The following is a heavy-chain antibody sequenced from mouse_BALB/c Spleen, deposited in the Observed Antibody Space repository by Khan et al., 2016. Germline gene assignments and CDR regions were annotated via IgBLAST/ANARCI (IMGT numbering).Heavy chain of an antibody. D-gene: IGHD3-3*01. CDR2: INYSGST. Sequence: EVQLQESGPDLVKPSQSLSLTCTVTGYSIASHYTWHWIRHFPGNTLEWMAYINYSGSTNYNPSLQSRFSITRDTSKNQFFLQFSSVTADDTATYYCATSSQGYWYYFDYWGQGTTLTGSS. CDR1: GYSIASHYT. V-gene: IGHV3-1*02. CDR3: ATSSQGYWYYFDY. J-gene: IGHJ2*01.